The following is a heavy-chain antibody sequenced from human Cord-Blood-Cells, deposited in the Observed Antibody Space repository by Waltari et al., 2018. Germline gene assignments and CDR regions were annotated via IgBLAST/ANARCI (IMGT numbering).Heavy chain of an antibody. CDR3: ARGYSSSWYKAFDI. CDR2: INHSGST. Sequence: QVQLQQWGAGLLKPSETLSLTCAVYGGSFSGYYWSWIRQPPGKGREWIGEINHSGSTNYRPSLKSRVPISVDTSKNQFSLKLSSVTAADTAVYYCARGYSSSWYKAFDIWGQGTMVTVSS. V-gene: IGHV4-34*01. D-gene: IGHD6-13*01. J-gene: IGHJ3*02. CDR1: GGSFSGYY.